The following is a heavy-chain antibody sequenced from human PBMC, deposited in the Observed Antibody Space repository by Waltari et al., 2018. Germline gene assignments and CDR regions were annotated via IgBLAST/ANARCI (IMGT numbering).Heavy chain of an antibody. CDR2: IYYSGST. CDR3: ARGGVFYYGSASDYFDY. D-gene: IGHD3-10*01. J-gene: IGHJ4*02. Sequence: QVQLQESGPGLVKPSETLSLTCTVSGGSISSYYWSWLRQPPGKGLEWIGYIYYSGSTNYNPSLKSRVTISVDTSKNQFSLKLSSVTAADTAVYYCARGGVFYYGSASDYFDYWGQGTLVTVSS. CDR1: GGSISSYY. V-gene: IGHV4-59*01.